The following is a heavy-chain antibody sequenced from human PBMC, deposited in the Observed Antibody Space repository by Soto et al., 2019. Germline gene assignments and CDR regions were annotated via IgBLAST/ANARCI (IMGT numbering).Heavy chain of an antibody. CDR1: GFTFSSYG. Sequence: GGSLRLSCAASGFTFSSYGMHWVRQAPGKGLEWVAVISYDGSNKYYADSVKGRFTISRDNSKKTLYLQMNSLRAEDTAVYYCAKEGRWLQLSRYYFDYWGQGTLVTVYS. V-gene: IGHV3-30*18. J-gene: IGHJ4*02. CDR2: ISYDGSNK. CDR3: AKEGRWLQLSRYYFDY. D-gene: IGHD5-12*01.